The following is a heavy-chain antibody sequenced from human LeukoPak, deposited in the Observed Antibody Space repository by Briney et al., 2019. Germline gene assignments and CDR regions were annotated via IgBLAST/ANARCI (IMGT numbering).Heavy chain of an antibody. J-gene: IGHJ3*02. CDR3: ARDTYYYDSSGYFDAFDI. V-gene: IGHV3-66*02. D-gene: IGHD3-22*01. Sequence: GGSLRLSCAASGFTVSSNYMSWVRQAPGKGLEWVSVIYSGGSTYYADSVKGRFTISRDNSKNTLYLQMNSLRAEDTAVYYCARDTYYYDSSGYFDAFDIWGQGTMVTVFS. CDR1: GFTVSSNY. CDR2: IYSGGST.